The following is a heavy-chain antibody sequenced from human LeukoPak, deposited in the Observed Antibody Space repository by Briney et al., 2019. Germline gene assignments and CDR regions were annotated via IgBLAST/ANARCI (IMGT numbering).Heavy chain of an antibody. CDR2: ISPSGGST. CDR3: ARVQVVTAIPGIYYYYYMDV. CDR1: GYTFTRYY. Sequence: ASVKVSCKAFGYTFTRYYMHWVRQAPGQGPEWMGVISPSGGSTTYAQKFQGRVTLTRDMSTSTDYLELSSLRSEDTAVYYCARVQVVTAIPGIYYYYYMDVWGKGTTVTISS. D-gene: IGHD2-21*02. J-gene: IGHJ6*03. V-gene: IGHV1-46*01.